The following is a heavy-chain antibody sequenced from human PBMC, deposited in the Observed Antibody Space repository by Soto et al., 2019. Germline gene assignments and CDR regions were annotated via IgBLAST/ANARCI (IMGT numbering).Heavy chain of an antibody. V-gene: IGHV2-5*02. D-gene: IGHD3-3*01. Sequence: QITLNESGPAQVKPRQTLTLTCTFSGFSLTTSGVGVGWIRQSPGRAPEWLALIYWDDDTRYSPSLKSRLTITKDASKSQVVRTMADLDPADTATYYCAHRVLRTVFGLVTTTAIYFDFWGQGTPVAVSS. CDR2: IYWDDDT. CDR3: AHRVLRTVFGLVTTTAIYFDF. J-gene: IGHJ4*02. CDR1: GFSLTTSGVG.